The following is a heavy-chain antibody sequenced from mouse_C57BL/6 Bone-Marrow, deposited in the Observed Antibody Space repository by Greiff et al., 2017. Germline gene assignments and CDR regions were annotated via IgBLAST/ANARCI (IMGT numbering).Heavy chain of an antibody. Sequence: QQPGAELVKPGASVKLSCKASGYTFTSYWMRWVKQRPGQGLEWIGMIHPNSGSTNYNEKFKSKATLTVDKSSSTAYMQLSSLTSEDSAVYYCARYDGYYVDYWGQGTTLTVSS. V-gene: IGHV1-64*01. CDR1: GYTFTSYW. CDR3: ARYDGYYVDY. D-gene: IGHD2-3*01. J-gene: IGHJ2*01. CDR2: IHPNSGST.